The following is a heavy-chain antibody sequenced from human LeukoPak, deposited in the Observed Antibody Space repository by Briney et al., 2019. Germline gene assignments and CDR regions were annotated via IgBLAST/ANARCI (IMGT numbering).Heavy chain of an antibody. CDR1: GGSISSGGYY. CDR3: ARWLIRTNYYYYYGMDV. V-gene: IGHV4-31*03. J-gene: IGHJ6*02. CDR2: IYYSGST. D-gene: IGHD3-10*01. Sequence: PSETLSLTCTVSGGSISSGGYYWSWIRQHPGKGLEWIGYIYYSGSTYYNPSLKSRVTISVDTSKNQFSLKLSSVTAADTAVYYCARWLIRTNYYYYYGMDVWGQGTTVTASS.